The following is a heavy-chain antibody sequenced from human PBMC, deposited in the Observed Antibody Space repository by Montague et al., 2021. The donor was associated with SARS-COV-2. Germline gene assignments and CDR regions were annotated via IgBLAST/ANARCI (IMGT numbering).Heavy chain of an antibody. D-gene: IGHD1-1*01. CDR1: GGSIRSYY. V-gene: IGHV4-59*01. Sequence: SETLSLTCEVSGGSIRSYYWSWIRQSPGKGLEWIGYVHYTGSTKYNPSLKTRVTLSLDTPKNHFSLRLNSVTAADTAVYYCARAQNICFIANCVNYFDFWGRGTPVTVSS. CDR2: VHYTGST. CDR3: ARAQNICFIANCVNYFDF. J-gene: IGHJ4*02.